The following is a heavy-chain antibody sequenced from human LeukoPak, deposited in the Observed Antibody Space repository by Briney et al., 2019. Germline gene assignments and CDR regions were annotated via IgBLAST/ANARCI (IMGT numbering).Heavy chain of an antibody. CDR3: ARELAITFGGVIVMSGAFDI. D-gene: IGHD3-16*02. CDR1: GGSFSGYY. Sequence: SETLSLTCAVYGGSFSGYYWSWIRQPPGRGLEWIGEINHSGSTNYNPSLKSRVTISVDTSKNQFTLKLSSVTAADSAVYYCARELAITFGGVIVMSGAFDIWGQGTMVTVSS. CDR2: INHSGST. J-gene: IGHJ3*02. V-gene: IGHV4-34*01.